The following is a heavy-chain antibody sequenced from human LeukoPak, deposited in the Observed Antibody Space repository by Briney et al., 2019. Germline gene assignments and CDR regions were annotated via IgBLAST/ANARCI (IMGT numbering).Heavy chain of an antibody. CDR3: ASVAGKYYYYYYYMDV. V-gene: IGHV4-34*01. CDR1: GGSFSGYY. D-gene: IGHD6-19*01. CDR2: INHSGST. J-gene: IGHJ6*03. Sequence: SETLSFTCAVYGGSFSGYYWSWIRQPPGKGLEWIGEINHSGSTNYNPSLKSRVTISVDTSKNQFSLKLSSVTAADTAVYYCASVAGKYYYYYYYMDVWGKGTTVTVSS.